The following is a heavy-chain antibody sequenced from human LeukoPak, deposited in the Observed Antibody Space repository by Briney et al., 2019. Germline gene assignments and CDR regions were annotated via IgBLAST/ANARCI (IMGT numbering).Heavy chain of an antibody. CDR3: TRDVGFYGSGSYYRD. CDR1: GFTFSNYW. CDR2: ISTDGNTT. D-gene: IGHD3-10*01. V-gene: IGHV3-74*01. Sequence: PGGSLRLSCAASGFTFSNYWMHWVRHGSGKGLVWVSRISTDGNTTNYADSVKGRFTISRDNAENTLYLQMSSLTAEDTAVYYCTRDVGFYGSGSYYRDWGQGSLVTVSS. J-gene: IGHJ4*02.